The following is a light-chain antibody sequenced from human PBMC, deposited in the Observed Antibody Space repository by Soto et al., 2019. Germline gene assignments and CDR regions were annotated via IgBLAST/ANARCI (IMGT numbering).Light chain of an antibody. CDR2: KAS. Sequence: DIQMTQSPSTLSASLGDRVTITCLASQSISSWLAWYQQKPGKAPKLLIYKASSLESGVPSRFSGSGSGTEFTLTSSSLQPDDFATYYCQQYNSYPLTFGGGTKVDIK. CDR3: QQYNSYPLT. J-gene: IGKJ4*01. V-gene: IGKV1-5*03. CDR1: QSISSW.